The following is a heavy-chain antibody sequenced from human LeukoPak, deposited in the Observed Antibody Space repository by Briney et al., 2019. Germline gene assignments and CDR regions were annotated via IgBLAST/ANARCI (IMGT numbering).Heavy chain of an antibody. CDR2: INTNTGNP. V-gene: IGHV7-4-1*02. CDR1: GYTFTSYA. J-gene: IGHJ3*02. D-gene: IGHD3-22*01. CDR3: ARDQGITMIVVVHNDAFDI. Sequence: ASVKVSCKASGYTFTSYAMNWVRQAPGQGLEWMGWINTNTGNPTYAQGFTGRFVFSLDTSVSTAYLQISSLKAEDTAVYYCARDQGITMIVVVHNDAFDIWGQGTMVTVSS.